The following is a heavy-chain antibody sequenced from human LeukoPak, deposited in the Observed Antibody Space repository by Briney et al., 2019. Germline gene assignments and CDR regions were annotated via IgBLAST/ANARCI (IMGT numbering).Heavy chain of an antibody. Sequence: PSETLSLTCAVYGGSFSGYYWSWIRQPPGKGLEGIGEINHSGSTNYNPSLKSRVTISVDTSKNQFSLKLSSVTAADTAVYYCARGRGYSYGLSRFQHWGQGTLVTVSS. V-gene: IGHV4-34*01. J-gene: IGHJ1*01. CDR2: INHSGST. D-gene: IGHD5-18*01. CDR3: ARGRGYSYGLSRFQH. CDR1: GGSFSGYY.